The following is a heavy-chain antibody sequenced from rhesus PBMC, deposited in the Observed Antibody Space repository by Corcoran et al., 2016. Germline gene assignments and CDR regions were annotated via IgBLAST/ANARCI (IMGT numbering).Heavy chain of an antibody. CDR3: ARVGGGGYVIFDY. V-gene: IGHV4S14*01. D-gene: IGHD1-44*02. J-gene: IGHJ4*01. CDR1: GYSISSNY. Sequence: QVQLQESGPGLVKPSETLSLTCAVSGYSISSNYWNWIRQPPGKGLEWIGRIYGSGGSNALNPSHKRRVTLSGDTSKNQFSLKLSSVTAADTAVYYCARVGGGGYVIFDYWGQGVLVTVSS. CDR2: IYGSGGSN.